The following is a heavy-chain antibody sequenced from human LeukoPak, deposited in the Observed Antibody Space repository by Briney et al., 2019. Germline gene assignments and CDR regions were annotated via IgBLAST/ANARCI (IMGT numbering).Heavy chain of an antibody. CDR1: GFTFSSYD. CDR2: IRYDGRNK. Sequence: SGGSLRLSCAASGFTFSSYDMHWVRQAPGKGLEWVTFIRYDGRNKYYADSVKGRFTISRDNPKSTLYLQMNSLRAEDTTVYYCAKGSGSDGYFYYYYMDVWGKGTTVTVSS. D-gene: IGHD1-26*01. CDR3: AKGSGSDGYFYYYYMDV. V-gene: IGHV3-30*02. J-gene: IGHJ6*03.